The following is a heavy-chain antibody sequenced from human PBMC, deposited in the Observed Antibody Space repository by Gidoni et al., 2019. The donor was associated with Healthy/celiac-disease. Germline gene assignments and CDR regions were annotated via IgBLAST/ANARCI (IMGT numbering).Heavy chain of an antibody. CDR3: AKVLGGGNYYGMDV. V-gene: IGHV3-9*01. D-gene: IGHD3-16*01. CDR1: GFTFDDYA. CDR2: ISWNSGSI. J-gene: IGHJ6*02. Sequence: EVQLVESGGGLVRPGRSLRLSCAASGFTFDDYAMPWVRQAPGKGLEWVSGISWNSGSIGYADSVKGRFTISRDNAKNSLYLQMNSLRAEDTALYYCAKVLGGGNYYGMDVWGQGTTVTVSS.